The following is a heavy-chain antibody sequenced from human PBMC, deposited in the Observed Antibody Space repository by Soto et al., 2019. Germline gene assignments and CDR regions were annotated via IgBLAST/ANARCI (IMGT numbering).Heavy chain of an antibody. Sequence: QLQLQESGPGLVKPSETLSLTCTVSGGSISSSSYYWGWIRQPPGKGLEWIGSIYYSGSTYYNPSLKSRVTISVDTSKNQFSLKLSSVTAADTAVYYCARHDIAVVPAAMRSWVGWFDPWGQGTLVTVSS. J-gene: IGHJ5*02. CDR3: ARHDIAVVPAAMRSWVGWFDP. V-gene: IGHV4-39*01. CDR2: IYYSGST. CDR1: GGSISSSSYY. D-gene: IGHD2-2*01.